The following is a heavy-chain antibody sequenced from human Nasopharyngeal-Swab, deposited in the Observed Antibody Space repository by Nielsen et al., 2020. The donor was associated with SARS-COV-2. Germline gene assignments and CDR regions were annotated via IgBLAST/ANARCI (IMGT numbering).Heavy chain of an antibody. J-gene: IGHJ4*02. CDR1: GGSFSGYY. Sequence: SETLSLTCAVYGGSFSGYYWSWIRQPPGKGLEWIGEINHSGNTKYNPSLKSRVTISVDTSKNQFSLKLSSVTAADTAVYYCASGGAPYYFDYWGQGTLVTVSS. V-gene: IGHV4-34*01. CDR3: ASGGAPYYFDY. CDR2: INHSGNT.